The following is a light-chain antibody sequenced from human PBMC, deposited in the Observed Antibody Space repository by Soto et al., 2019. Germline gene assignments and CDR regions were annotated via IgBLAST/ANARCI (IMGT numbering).Light chain of an antibody. CDR1: QSVGSRS. CDR2: ATS. Sequence: EIVLTQSPGTLSLSPGERATLSCRASQSVGSRSLAWYQQKPGQAPRLLIYATSNRATGISDRFSGSGSGTDFTLTISRLEPEDSAVYYCQRYGSSPLLTFGQGTRLEIK. V-gene: IGKV3-20*01. J-gene: IGKJ5*01. CDR3: QRYGSSPLLT.